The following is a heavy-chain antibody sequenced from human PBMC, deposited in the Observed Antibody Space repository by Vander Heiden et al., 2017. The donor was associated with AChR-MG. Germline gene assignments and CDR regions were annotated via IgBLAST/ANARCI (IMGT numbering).Heavy chain of an antibody. D-gene: IGHD4-17*01. CDR3: AIYYGDYGGGYYFDY. V-gene: IGHV4-31*03. J-gene: IGHJ4*02. CDR2: IYYSGST. Sequence: QVQLQESGPGLVKPSQTLSLTCTVSGGSISSGGYYWSWIRQHPGKGLEWIGYIYYSGSTYYNPSLKSRVTISVDTSKNQFSMKLSSVTAADTAVYYCAIYYGDYGGGYYFDYWGQGTLVTVSS. CDR1: GGSISSGGYY.